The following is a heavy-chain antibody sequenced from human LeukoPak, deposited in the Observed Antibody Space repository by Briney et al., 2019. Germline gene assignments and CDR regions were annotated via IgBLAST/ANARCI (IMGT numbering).Heavy chain of an antibody. J-gene: IGHJ4*02. D-gene: IGHD1-26*01. CDR3: ARLGVGSPFDY. V-gene: IGHV3-64*01. CDR2: ISSNGGST. CDR1: GFTFSSYA. Sequence: PGGSLSLSCAASGFTFSSYAMHWVRQAPGKGLEYVSAISSNGGSTYYANSVKGRFTISRDNSKNTLYLQMGSLRAEDMAVYYCARLGVGSPFDYWGQGTLVTVSS.